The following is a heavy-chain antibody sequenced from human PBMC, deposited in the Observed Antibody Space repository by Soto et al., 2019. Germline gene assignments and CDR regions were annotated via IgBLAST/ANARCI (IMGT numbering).Heavy chain of an antibody. CDR2: IHNTGRT. J-gene: IGHJ4*02. D-gene: IGHD1-26*01. CDR1: GGSISSGDYY. Sequence: QVQLQESGPGLVKPSQTLSLTCTVSGGSISSGDYYWSWIRQTPGRGLEWIGFIHNTGRTYYNPSLQSRASISVDTPKNQFSLSLTSLAATDTAIYYCARAWVGGTFRADYWGQGTLVTVSS. CDR3: ARAWVGGTFRADY. V-gene: IGHV4-30-4*01.